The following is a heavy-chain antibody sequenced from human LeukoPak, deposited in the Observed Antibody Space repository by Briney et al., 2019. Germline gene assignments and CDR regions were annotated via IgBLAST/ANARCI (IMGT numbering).Heavy chain of an antibody. Sequence: GGSLRLSCAASGFTFSSNYMSWVRQAPGKGLEWVSVIYGGGSTYYADSVKGRFTISRDNSKNTLYLQMNSLRAEDTAVYYCARGQSHYDFWSGGGSNWFDPWGQGTLVTVSS. CDR1: GFTFSSNY. J-gene: IGHJ5*02. CDR2: IYGGGST. CDR3: ARGQSHYDFWSGGGSNWFDP. D-gene: IGHD3-3*01. V-gene: IGHV3-53*01.